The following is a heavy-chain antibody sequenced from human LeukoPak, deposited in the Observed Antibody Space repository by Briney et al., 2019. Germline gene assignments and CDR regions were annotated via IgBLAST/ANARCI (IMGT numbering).Heavy chain of an antibody. V-gene: IGHV3-48*04. Sequence: GGSLRLSCPASGFTFSTYNMNWVRQAPGKGLEWLAYITSNSNTIYYADSVKGRFTISRDNAKNSLYLQMNSLRAEDTAVYYCVLGGYDSRYLGFDCWGQGTLVTVSS. CDR1: GFTFSTYN. J-gene: IGHJ4*02. CDR3: VLGGYDSRYLGFDC. D-gene: IGHD3-22*01. CDR2: ITSNSNTI.